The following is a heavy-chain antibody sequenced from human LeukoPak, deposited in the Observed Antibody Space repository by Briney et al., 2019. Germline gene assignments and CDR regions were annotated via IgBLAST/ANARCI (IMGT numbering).Heavy chain of an antibody. V-gene: IGHV2-5*02. J-gene: IGHJ4*02. Sequence: SGPMLVNPTQTLTLSCTFSEFSLNAIGVGVGWIRQPPYKALEWNTLRNWDGDERYRPSLNSRLAVTKDTSKNQVLLTMTNMDPVDTATYYCAHRLDRWSDNGSPVYFDYWGQGILVTVST. CDR3: AHRLDRWSDNGSPVYFDY. CDR1: EFSLNAIGVG. D-gene: IGHD1-26*01. CDR2: RNWDGDE.